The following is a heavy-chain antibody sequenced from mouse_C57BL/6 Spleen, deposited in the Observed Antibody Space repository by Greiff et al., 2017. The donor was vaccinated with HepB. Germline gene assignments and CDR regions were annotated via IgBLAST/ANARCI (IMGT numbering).Heavy chain of an antibody. V-gene: IGHV5-9-1*02. D-gene: IGHD2-3*01. CDR2: ISSGGDYI. J-gene: IGHJ3*01. CDR1: GFTFSSYA. Sequence: EVMLVESGEGLVKPGGCLKLSCAASGFTFSSYAMSWVRQTPEKRLEWVAYISSGGDYIYYADTVKGRFTISRDNARNTLYLQMSSLKSEDTAMYYCTRGGRPMIRRGFAYWGQGTLVTVSA. CDR3: TRGGRPMIRRGFAY.